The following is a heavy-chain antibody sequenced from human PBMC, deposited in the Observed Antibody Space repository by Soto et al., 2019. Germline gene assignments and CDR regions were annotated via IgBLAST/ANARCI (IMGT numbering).Heavy chain of an antibody. D-gene: IGHD2-2*01. Sequence: QVQLVQSGADVKKPGSSVKVACKASGGTCSSSAIRLVRPAPGQGLEWVGGISPIFGTATYAQTFQARVTIAADESTSKAYMELSSLRSEDTALYYCARGSSTCISTRCYPAPDRYDYYYGMDVWGQGTTVTFSS. CDR3: ARGSSTCISTRCYPAPDRYDYYYGMDV. V-gene: IGHV1-69*01. J-gene: IGHJ6*02. CDR2: ISPIFGTA. CDR1: GGTCSSSA.